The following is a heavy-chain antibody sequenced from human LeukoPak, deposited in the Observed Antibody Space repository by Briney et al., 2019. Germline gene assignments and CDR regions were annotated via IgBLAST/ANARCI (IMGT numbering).Heavy chain of an antibody. Sequence: GGSLRLSCAASGFTFSSYWMYWVRQAPGKGLVWVSRINSDGSSTTYADSVKGRFTISRDNAKNTLYLQMNSLRAEDTAVYYCARISGTAVQHFDYWGQGTRVTVSS. D-gene: IGHD6-13*01. CDR1: GFTFSSYW. V-gene: IGHV3-74*01. CDR3: ARISGTAVQHFDY. J-gene: IGHJ4*02. CDR2: INSDGSST.